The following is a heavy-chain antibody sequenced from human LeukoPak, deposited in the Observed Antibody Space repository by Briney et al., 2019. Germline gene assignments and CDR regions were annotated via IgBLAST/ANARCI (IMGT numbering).Heavy chain of an antibody. J-gene: IGHJ4*02. V-gene: IGHV4-30-4*01. CDR1: GGPISSGDYY. Sequence: SETLSLTCTVSGGPISSGDYYWSWIRQPPGKCLEWIGYIYYSGSTYYNPSLKSRVIISVDTSKNQISLKLNSVTAADTAMYYCARVSDYDSSGYYDIDYWGQGTLVTVSP. CDR3: ARVSDYDSSGYYDIDY. D-gene: IGHD3-22*01. CDR2: IYYSGST.